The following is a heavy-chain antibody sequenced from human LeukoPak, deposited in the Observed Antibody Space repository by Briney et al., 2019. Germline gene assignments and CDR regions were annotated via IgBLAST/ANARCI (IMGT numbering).Heavy chain of an antibody. V-gene: IGHV1-69*13. D-gene: IGHD3-22*01. CDR1: GGTFSSYA. CDR2: IIPIFGTA. CDR3: AMSSGYYDAFDI. J-gene: IGHJ3*02. Sequence: GASVKVSCKASGGTFSSYAISWVRQAPGQGLEWMGGIIPIFGTANYAQKFQGRVTITADESTSTAYMEPSSLRSEDTAVYYCAMSSGYYDAFDIWGQGTMVTVSS.